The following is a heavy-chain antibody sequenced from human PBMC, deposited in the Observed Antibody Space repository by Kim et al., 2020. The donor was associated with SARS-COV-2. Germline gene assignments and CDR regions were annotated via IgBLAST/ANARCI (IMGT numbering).Heavy chain of an antibody. CDR2: INTNNGNP. CDR1: GYIFTSYA. D-gene: IGHD6-19*01. V-gene: IGHV7-4-1*01. J-gene: IGHJ3*01. CDR3: AVASAKFVDAFDV. Sequence: ASVKVSCKGSGYIFTSYAVNWVRQAPGQGLEWMWWINTNNGNPTYAQGFTGRFVFSSDTSVTTAYLEIGSLKAADTAVYYCAVASAKFVDAFDVWGQGTMVTVST.